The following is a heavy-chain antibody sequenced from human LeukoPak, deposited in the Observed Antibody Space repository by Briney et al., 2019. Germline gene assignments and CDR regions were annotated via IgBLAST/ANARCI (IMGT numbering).Heavy chain of an antibody. Sequence: ASVKVSCKASGYTFNSFGISWVRQAPGQGLEWMGWISAYHGNTNYAQKLQGRVTMTTDTSTSTAYMELRSLRSDDTAIYYCARGGSSSRHVDYWGQGTLVTVSS. V-gene: IGHV1-18*01. D-gene: IGHD6-13*01. CDR1: GYTFNSFG. CDR3: ARGGSSSRHVDY. CDR2: ISAYHGNT. J-gene: IGHJ4*02.